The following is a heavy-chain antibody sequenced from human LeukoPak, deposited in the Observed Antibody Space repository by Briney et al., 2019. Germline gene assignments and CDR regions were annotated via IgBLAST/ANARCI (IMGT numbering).Heavy chain of an antibody. Sequence: PSETLSLTCTVSGGSISSSSYYWGWIRQPPGKGLEWIGSIYYSGSTYYNPSLKSRVTISVDTSKNQFSLKLSSVTAADTAVYYCAREEYFDWTLGWFDPWGQGTLVTVSS. J-gene: IGHJ5*02. CDR2: IYYSGST. CDR3: AREEYFDWTLGWFDP. D-gene: IGHD3-9*01. V-gene: IGHV4-39*07. CDR1: GGSISSSSYY.